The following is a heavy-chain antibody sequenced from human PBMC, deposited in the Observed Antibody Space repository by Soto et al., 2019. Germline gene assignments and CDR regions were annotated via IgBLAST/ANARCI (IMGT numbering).Heavy chain of an antibody. CDR3: ARGGDTGYNPFDY. J-gene: IGHJ4*02. Sequence: SETLSLTCTVSGGSISSYYWSWIRQPPGKGLEWIGYIYYSGSTNYNPSLKSRVTISVDTSKNQFSLELSSVTAADTAFYFCARGGDTGYNPFDYWGQGTLVTVSS. CDR1: GGSISSYY. V-gene: IGHV4-59*12. CDR2: IYYSGST. D-gene: IGHD5-12*01.